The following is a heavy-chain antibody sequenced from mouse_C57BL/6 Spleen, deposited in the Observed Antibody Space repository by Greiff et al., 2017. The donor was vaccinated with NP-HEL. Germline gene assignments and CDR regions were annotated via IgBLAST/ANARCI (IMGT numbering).Heavy chain of an antibody. Sequence: VQLQQSGAELVRPGTSVKVSCKASGYAFTNYLIEWVKQRPGQGLEWIGVINPGSGGNNYNEKFKGKATLTADKSSSTAYMQLSSLTSEDSAVYFCAREEGTGTGFAYWGQGTLVTVSA. CDR2: INPGSGGN. J-gene: IGHJ3*01. CDR1: GYAFTNYL. V-gene: IGHV1-54*01. D-gene: IGHD4-1*01. CDR3: AREEGTGTGFAY.